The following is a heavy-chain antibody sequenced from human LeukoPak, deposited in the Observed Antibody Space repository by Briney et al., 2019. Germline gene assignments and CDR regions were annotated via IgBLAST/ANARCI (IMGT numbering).Heavy chain of an antibody. D-gene: IGHD3-22*01. Sequence: ASVKVSCKASGYTFTTYQIHWVRQAPGQGLEWMGIINSSDGSTNYAQKFQGRVTMSRDTSTSTVYMELSSLRSEDTAVYYCARDQDGHYYDSSGYFDYWGQGTLVTVSS. V-gene: IGHV1-46*01. J-gene: IGHJ4*02. CDR1: GYTFTTYQ. CDR3: ARDQDGHYYDSSGYFDY. CDR2: INSSDGST.